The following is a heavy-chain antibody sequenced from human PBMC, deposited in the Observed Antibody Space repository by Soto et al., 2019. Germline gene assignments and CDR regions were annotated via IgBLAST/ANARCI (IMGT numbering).Heavy chain of an antibody. CDR3: ARDNGSGYYRDYYYYGMDV. CDR1: GFTFSSYA. J-gene: IGHJ6*02. D-gene: IGHD3-22*01. CDR2: ISYDGSNK. Sequence: GGSLRLSCAASGFTFSSYAMHWVRQAPGKGLEWVAVISYDGSNKYYADSVKGRLTISRDNSKNTLYLQMNSLRAEDTAVYYCARDNGSGYYRDYYYYGMDVWGQGTTVTVSS. V-gene: IGHV3-30-3*01.